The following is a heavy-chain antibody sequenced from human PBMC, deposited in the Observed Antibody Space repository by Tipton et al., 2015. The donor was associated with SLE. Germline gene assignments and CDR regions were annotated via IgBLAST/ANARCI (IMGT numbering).Heavy chain of an antibody. CDR2: ISRSSSFI. Sequence: SLRLSCAASGFTLDDYAMHWVRQAPGKGLEWVSSISRSSSFIYYAASVKGRFTISRDNARNSLYLQMDSLRAEDTAVYYCARDHFVWGSRLDVFDIWGQGTMVTVSS. CDR1: GFTLDDYA. D-gene: IGHD3-16*01. CDR3: ARDHFVWGSRLDVFDI. V-gene: IGHV3-21*03. J-gene: IGHJ3*02.